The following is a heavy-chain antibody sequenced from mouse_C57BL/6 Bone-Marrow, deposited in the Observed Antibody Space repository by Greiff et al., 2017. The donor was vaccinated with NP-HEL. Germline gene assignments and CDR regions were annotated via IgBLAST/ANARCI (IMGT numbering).Heavy chain of an antibody. Sequence: EVQLQQSGAELVRPGASVKLSCTASGFNIKDDYMHWVKQRPEQGLEWIGWIDPENGDTEYASKFQGKATITADTSSNTAYLHISSLNSEDSAVYSCTHGYYDCSYFDVWGKGTTVTVSS. J-gene: IGHJ1*03. V-gene: IGHV14-4*01. D-gene: IGHD2-3*01. CDR3: THGYYDCSYFDV. CDR2: IDPENGDT. CDR1: GFNIKDDY.